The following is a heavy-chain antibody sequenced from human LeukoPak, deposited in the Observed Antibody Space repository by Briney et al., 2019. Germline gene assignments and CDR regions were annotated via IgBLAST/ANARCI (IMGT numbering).Heavy chain of an antibody. J-gene: IGHJ6*02. CDR1: GYTFTSYD. V-gene: IGHV1-8*01. CDR3: ARGGISPPYYYGMDV. D-gene: IGHD2/OR15-2a*01. Sequence: ASVKVSCKASGYTFTSYDIKWVRQATGQGLEWMGWMNPNSGNTGYAQKFQGRVTMTRNTSISTAYMELSSLRSEDTAVYYCARGGISPPYYYGMDVWGQGTTVTVSS. CDR2: MNPNSGNT.